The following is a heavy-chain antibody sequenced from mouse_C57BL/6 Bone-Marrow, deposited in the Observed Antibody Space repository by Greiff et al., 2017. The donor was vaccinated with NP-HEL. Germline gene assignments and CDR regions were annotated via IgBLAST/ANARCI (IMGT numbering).Heavy chain of an antibody. D-gene: IGHD2-4*01. Sequence: QVQLKQPGAELVRPGTSVKLSCKASGYTFTSYWMHWVKQRPGQGLVWIGVIDPSDSYTNYNQKFKGKATLTVDTSSSTAYMQLSSLTSEDSAVYYCARPSIYYDYVYAMDYWGQGTSVTVSS. CDR2: IDPSDSYT. CDR1: GYTFTSYW. V-gene: IGHV1-59*01. CDR3: ARPSIYYDYVYAMDY. J-gene: IGHJ4*01.